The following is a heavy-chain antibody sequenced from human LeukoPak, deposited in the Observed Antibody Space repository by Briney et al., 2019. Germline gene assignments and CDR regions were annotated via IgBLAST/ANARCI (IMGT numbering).Heavy chain of an antibody. Sequence: ASVKVSCKASGYTFTTYGFSWVRQAPGQGLEWMGWISSYNGGADYAQKLQGRVTMTTDTSTSTTYMELRSLRSDDTAVYYCARQKKQTTAVDYWGQGTLVTVSS. CDR1: GYTFTTYG. CDR3: ARQKKQTTAVDY. D-gene: IGHD4-17*01. CDR2: ISSYNGGA. V-gene: IGHV1-18*01. J-gene: IGHJ4*02.